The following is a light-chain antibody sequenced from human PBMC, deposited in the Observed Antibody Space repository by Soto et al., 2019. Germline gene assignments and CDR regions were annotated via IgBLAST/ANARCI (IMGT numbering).Light chain of an antibody. V-gene: IGLV1-51*01. CDR1: RSNIGDNS. J-gene: IGLJ1*01. CDR2: DDD. Sequence: QSVLTQPPSVSAAPGQRVTNSCSGGRSNIGDNSVSWYQQLPGEAPKLLIDDDDLRPSGIPDRFSASRSGTSGTLAITGLQTGDEADYYCGTWDDRLNGYVFGTGTKVTVL. CDR3: GTWDDRLNGYV.